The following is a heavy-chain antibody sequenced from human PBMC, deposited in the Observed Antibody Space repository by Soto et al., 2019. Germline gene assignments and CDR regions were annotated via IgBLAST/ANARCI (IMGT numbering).Heavy chain of an antibody. CDR2: ISSSSSTI. Sequence: GWSLRLSCAASGFTFNGYSMNWLRQAPGAGLEWVSYISSSSSTIYYADSVKGRFTISRDNAKNSLYLQMNSLRDEDTVVYYCAREASYYYFWSGYVIWGQGTMVAVSS. V-gene: IGHV3-48*02. J-gene: IGHJ3*02. CDR1: GFTFNGYS. D-gene: IGHD3-3*01. CDR3: AREASYYYFWSGYVI.